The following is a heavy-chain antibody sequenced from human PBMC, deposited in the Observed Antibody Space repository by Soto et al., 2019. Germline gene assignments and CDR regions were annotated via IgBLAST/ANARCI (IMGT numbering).Heavy chain of an antibody. Sequence: SETLSLTGTVSGGSISSYYWSWIRQPPGKGLEWIGYIYYSVSTNYNPSLKSRVTISVDTSKNQFSLKLSSVTAADTAVYYCARNKFATGTTHNWFDPWGQGTLVTVSS. D-gene: IGHD1-7*01. CDR2: IYYSVST. CDR3: ARNKFATGTTHNWFDP. V-gene: IGHV4-59*08. J-gene: IGHJ5*02. CDR1: GGSISSYY.